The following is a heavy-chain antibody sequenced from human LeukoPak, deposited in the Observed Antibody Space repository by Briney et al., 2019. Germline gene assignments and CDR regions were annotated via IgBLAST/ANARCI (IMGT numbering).Heavy chain of an antibody. D-gene: IGHD2-2*02. CDR3: ARGRERGYCSSTSCYSLW. J-gene: IGHJ4*02. CDR2: ISAYNGNT. Sequence: GASVKVSCKASGYTFTSYGISWGRQAPGQGLEWMGWISAYNGNTNYAQKLQGRVTMTTDTSTSTAYMELRSLRSDDTAVYYCARGRERGYCSSTSCYSLWWGQGTLVTVSS. V-gene: IGHV1-18*01. CDR1: GYTFTSYG.